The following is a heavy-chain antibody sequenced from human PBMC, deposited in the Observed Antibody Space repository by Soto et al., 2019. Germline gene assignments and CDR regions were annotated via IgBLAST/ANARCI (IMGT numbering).Heavy chain of an antibody. CDR3: ARAAAVGYYYYGMDV. J-gene: IGHJ6*02. V-gene: IGHV4-34*01. D-gene: IGHD6-13*01. CDR1: GGSFSGYY. Sequence: SETLSLTCAVYGGSFSGYYWSWIRQPPGKGLEWIGEINHSGSTNYNPSLKSRVTISVDTSKNQFSLKLSSVTAADTAVYYCARAAAVGYYYYGMDVWGQGTTGTVSS. CDR2: INHSGST.